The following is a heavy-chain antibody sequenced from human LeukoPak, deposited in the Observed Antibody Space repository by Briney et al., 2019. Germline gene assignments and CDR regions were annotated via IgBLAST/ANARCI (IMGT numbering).Heavy chain of an antibody. V-gene: IGHV4-34*01. CDR3: ARDAVVVVPAKGNWFDP. CDR1: GGSFSGYY. D-gene: IGHD2-2*01. Sequence: SETLSLTCAVYGGSFSGYYWSWIRQPPGKGLEWIGEINHSGSTNYSPSLKSRVTISVDTSKNQFSLKLSSVTAADTAVYYCARDAVVVVPAKGNWFDPWGQRTLVTVSS. CDR2: INHSGST. J-gene: IGHJ5*02.